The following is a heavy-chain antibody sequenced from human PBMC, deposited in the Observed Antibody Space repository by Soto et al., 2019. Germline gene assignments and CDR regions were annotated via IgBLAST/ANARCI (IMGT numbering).Heavy chain of an antibody. J-gene: IGHJ6*02. CDR2: ISSSGSTI. D-gene: IGHD4-17*01. CDR3: ASPRVTPHYGMDV. V-gene: IGHV3-11*01. CDR1: GFTFSDYY. Sequence: QVQLVESGGGLVKPGGSLRLSCAASGFTFSDYYMSWIRQAPGKGLEWVSYISSSGSTIYYADSVKGRVTSSRDNAKNSLYLQMNSLRAEDTAVYYGASPRVTPHYGMDVWGQGTTVTVSS.